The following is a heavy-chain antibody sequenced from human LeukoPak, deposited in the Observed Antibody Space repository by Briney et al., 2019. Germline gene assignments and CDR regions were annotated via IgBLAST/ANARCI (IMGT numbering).Heavy chain of an antibody. V-gene: IGHV4-34*01. CDR2: INHSGST. J-gene: IGHJ4*02. D-gene: IGHD3-10*01. Sequence: TSETLSLTCAVYGGSFSGYYWSWIRQPPGKGLEWVGEINHSGSTNYNQSLKSRVSISVDTSKNQFSLKLSSVTAADTAVYYCARHGRGLRYYGSGSYGYFDYWGQGTLVTVSS. CDR1: GGSFSGYY. CDR3: ARHGRGLRYYGSGSYGYFDY.